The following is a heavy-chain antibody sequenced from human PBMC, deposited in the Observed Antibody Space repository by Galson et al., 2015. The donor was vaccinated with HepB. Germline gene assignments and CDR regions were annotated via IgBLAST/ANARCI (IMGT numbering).Heavy chain of an antibody. CDR1: GFTFSSYS. V-gene: IGHV3-21*01. Sequence: SLRLSCAASGFTFSSYSMNWVRQAPGKGLEWVSSISSSSSYIYYADSVKGRFTISRDNAKNSLYLQMNSLRAEDTAVYYCAGGDYGEQYYYYYYMDVWGKGTTVTVSS. D-gene: IGHD4-17*01. J-gene: IGHJ6*03. CDR3: AGGDYGEQYYYYYYMDV. CDR2: ISSSSSYI.